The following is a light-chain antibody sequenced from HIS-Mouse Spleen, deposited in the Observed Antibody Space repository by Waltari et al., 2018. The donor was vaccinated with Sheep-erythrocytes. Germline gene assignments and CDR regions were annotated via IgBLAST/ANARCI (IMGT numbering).Light chain of an antibody. CDR1: SSDVGGYIY. CDR2: DVS. CDR3: CSYAGSSTPWV. Sequence: QPALTQPRSVSGSPGQSVTIPRPGTSSDVGGYIYVPWYQQHPGKSPQLMIYDVSKRPSGVPDRFSGSKSGNTASLTISGLQAEDEADYYCCSYAGSSTPWVFGGGTKLTVL. J-gene: IGLJ3*02. V-gene: IGLV2-11*01.